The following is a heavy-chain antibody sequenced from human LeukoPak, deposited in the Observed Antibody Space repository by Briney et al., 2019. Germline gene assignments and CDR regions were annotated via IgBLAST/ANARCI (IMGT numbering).Heavy chain of an antibody. J-gene: IGHJ4*02. D-gene: IGHD1-26*01. V-gene: IGHV4-34*01. Sequence: SETLSLTCAVYGGSFSGYCWSWIRQPPGKGLEWIGEINHSGSTNYNPSLKSRVTMSLDRSKNHLSLTLTSVTAADTAVYYCSRESGAFSPFGYWGQGTLVTVSS. CDR3: SRESGAFSPFGY. CDR2: INHSGST. CDR1: GGSFSGYC.